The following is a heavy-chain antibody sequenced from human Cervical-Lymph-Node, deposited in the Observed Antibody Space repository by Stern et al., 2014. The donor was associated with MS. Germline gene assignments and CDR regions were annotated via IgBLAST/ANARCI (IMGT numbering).Heavy chain of an antibody. J-gene: IGHJ6*02. V-gene: IGHV1-46*03. CDR2: INPSDRST. D-gene: IGHD5-18*01. Sequence: VQLVESGAEVKKPGASVKVSCQASGYTFISYYVHWVRQAPGQGLEWMGVINPSDRSTTYAHNFQSRISLTSDTSATTLYMELSSLTSEDTAVYFCASDTAMVTLADFYGMDIWGRGTTVTVFS. CDR1: GYTFISYY. CDR3: ASDTAMVTLADFYGMDI.